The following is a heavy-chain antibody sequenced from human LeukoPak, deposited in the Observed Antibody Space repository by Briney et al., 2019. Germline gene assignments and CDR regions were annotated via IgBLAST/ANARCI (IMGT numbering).Heavy chain of an antibody. CDR3: ARAGYYDSYYYYYYYMDV. V-gene: IGHV3-48*04. J-gene: IGHJ6*03. CDR1: GFTFSSYS. CDR2: ISSSSSTI. Sequence: PGTSLRLSCAASGFTFSSYSMNWVRQAPGKGLEWVSYISSSSSTIYYADSVKGRFTISRDNAKNSLYLQMNSLRAEDTAVYYCARAGYYDSYYYYYYYMDVWGKGTTVTVSS. D-gene: IGHD3-3*01.